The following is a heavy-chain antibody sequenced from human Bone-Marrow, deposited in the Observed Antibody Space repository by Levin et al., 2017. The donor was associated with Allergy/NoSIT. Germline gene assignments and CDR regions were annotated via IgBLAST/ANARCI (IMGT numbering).Heavy chain of an antibody. CDR2: MNPNSGNT. J-gene: IGHJ3*02. V-gene: IGHV1-8*01. D-gene: IGHD3-22*01. CDR1: GYTFTSYD. CDR3: ARALRVVGGGLDAFDS. Sequence: ASVKVSCKASGYTFTSYDINWVRQATGQGLEWMGWMNPNSGNTGYAQKFQGRVTMTRNTSISTAYMELSSLRSEDTAVYYCARALRVVGGGLDAFDSWGQGTMVTVSS.